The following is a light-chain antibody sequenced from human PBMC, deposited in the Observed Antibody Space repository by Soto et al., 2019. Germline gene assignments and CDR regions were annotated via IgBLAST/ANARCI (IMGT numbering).Light chain of an antibody. V-gene: IGLV1-44*01. CDR1: FSNVGINT. Sequence: QAVVTQPPSASGTPGQRVTISCSGSFSNVGINTVNWYQQLPGTAPKLLIYSDNQRPSGVPDRFSGSKSGTSASLAISGLQSEDAADYYCASWDDSLNGVVFGGVTKLTVL. J-gene: IGLJ2*01. CDR2: SDN. CDR3: ASWDDSLNGVV.